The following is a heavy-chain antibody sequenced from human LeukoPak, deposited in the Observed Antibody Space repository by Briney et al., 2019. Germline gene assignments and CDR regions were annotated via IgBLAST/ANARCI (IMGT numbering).Heavy chain of an antibody. J-gene: IGHJ3*02. D-gene: IGHD2-2*01. V-gene: IGHV4-31*03. CDR3: ARDPVQLGAFDI. CDR1: GGSISSGGYF. Sequence: SETLSLTCTVSGGSISSGGYFWSWIRQHPGKGLEWIGYIYYSGSTYYNPSLKSRVTISVDTSKNQFSLKLSSVTAADTAVYYCARDPVQLGAFDIWGQGTMVTVSS. CDR2: IYYSGST.